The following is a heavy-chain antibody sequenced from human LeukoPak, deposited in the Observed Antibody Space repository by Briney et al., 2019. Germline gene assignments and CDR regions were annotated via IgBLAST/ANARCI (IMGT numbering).Heavy chain of an antibody. Sequence: SETLSLTCTVSGGSISSYYWSWIRQPPGKGLEWIGYIYYSGSTNYNPSLKSRVTISVDTSKNQFSLKLSSVTAADTAVYYCARHPNHYDSSVGPHWYFDLWGRGTLVTVSS. D-gene: IGHD3-22*01. CDR1: GGSISSYY. CDR3: ARHPNHYDSSVGPHWYFDL. J-gene: IGHJ2*01. V-gene: IGHV4-59*08. CDR2: IYYSGST.